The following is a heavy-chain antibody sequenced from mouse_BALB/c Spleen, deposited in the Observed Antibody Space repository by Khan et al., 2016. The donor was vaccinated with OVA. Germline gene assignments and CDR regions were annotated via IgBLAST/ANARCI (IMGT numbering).Heavy chain of an antibody. CDR1: GYTFTDFA. D-gene: IGHD2-1*01. CDR3: ARGRGNSRFAY. J-gene: IGHJ3*01. V-gene: IGHV1S137*01. Sequence: QMQLEESGAELVRPGVSVKISCKGSGYTFTDFAMHWVKQSHAKSLEWIGVISTYYGDADYNQKFKGKATMTVDKSSSTAYMELARLTSEDSAIYYCARGRGNSRFAYWGQGTLVTVSA. CDR2: ISTYYGDA.